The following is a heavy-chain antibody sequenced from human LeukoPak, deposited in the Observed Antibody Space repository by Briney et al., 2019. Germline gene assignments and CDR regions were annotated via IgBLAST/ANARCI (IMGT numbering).Heavy chain of an antibody. CDR3: ASSSHYGSGSHPTKYFDY. CDR2: FDPEDGET. Sequence: ASVKVSCKVSGYTLTELSMHWVRQAPGKGLDWMGGFDPEDGETIYAQKFQGRVTMTEDTSTDTAYMELSSLRSEDTAVYYCASSSHYGSGSHPTKYFDYWGQGTLVTVSS. D-gene: IGHD3-10*01. J-gene: IGHJ4*02. V-gene: IGHV1-24*01. CDR1: GYTLTELS.